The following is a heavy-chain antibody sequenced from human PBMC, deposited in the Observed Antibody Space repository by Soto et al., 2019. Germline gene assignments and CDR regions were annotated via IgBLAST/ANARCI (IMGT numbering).Heavy chain of an antibody. CDR1: GGSIGSYY. CDR3: ARGGWRQIDY. D-gene: IGHD3-3*01. J-gene: IGHJ4*02. Sequence: QVQLQESGPGRVKPSETLSLTCSVSGGSIGSYYWSWIRQPPGKGLEWIGYIYYSGSTNYNPSLKSRVTISVDTSKNQFSLKLSSVTAADTAVYYCARGGWRQIDYWGQGTLVTVSS. V-gene: IGHV4-59*08. CDR2: IYYSGST.